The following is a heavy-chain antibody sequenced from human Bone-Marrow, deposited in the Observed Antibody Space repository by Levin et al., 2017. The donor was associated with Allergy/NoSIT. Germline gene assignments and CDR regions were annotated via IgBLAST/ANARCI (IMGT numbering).Heavy chain of an antibody. Sequence: GGSLLLSFSSSFFPFLLSSLLFFLPSPFTFLSFVSAISGSGGSTYYADSVKGRFTISRDNSKNTLYLQMNSLRAEDTAVYYCAKDRRTLVVVPAAIQRGYYYGMDVWGQGTTVTVSS. D-gene: IGHD2-2*02. CDR1: FFPFLLSS. V-gene: IGHV3-23*01. CDR3: AKDRRTLVVVPAAIQRGYYYGMDV. J-gene: IGHJ6*02. CDR2: ISGSGGST.